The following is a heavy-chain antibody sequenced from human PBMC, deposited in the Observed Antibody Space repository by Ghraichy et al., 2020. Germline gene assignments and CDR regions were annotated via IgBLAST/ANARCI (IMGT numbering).Heavy chain of an antibody. CDR2: LYFDGDT. V-gene: IGHV4-39*01. Sequence: SETLSLTCSVSGGSITNTYYYWAWIRQPPGKGLEWIGSLYFDGDTYYNSSLSSRVFISVDTSKNLFSLKLTSVTTKDTAVYFCAKGKRFNLNPEAFDSWGQGALVTVSS. J-gene: IGHJ4*02. CDR1: GGSITNTYYY. CDR3: AKGKRFNLNPEAFDS. D-gene: IGHD1-20*01.